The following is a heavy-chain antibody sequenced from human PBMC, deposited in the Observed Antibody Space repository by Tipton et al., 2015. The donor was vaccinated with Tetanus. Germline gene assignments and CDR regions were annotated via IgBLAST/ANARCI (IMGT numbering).Heavy chain of an antibody. CDR3: AGLGYCSGGSCHNFDY. D-gene: IGHD2-15*01. V-gene: IGHV5-51*01. CDR2: IYPGDSDT. J-gene: IGHJ4*02. CDR1: GYSFTSYW. Sequence: QLVQSGAEVKKPGESLKISCKGSGYSFTSYWIGWVRQMPGKGLEWMGIIYPGDSDTRYSPPFQGRVTISADRSISTAYLQWSSLKAPDAAMYYCAGLGYCSGGSCHNFDYWAQGTLVTVSS.